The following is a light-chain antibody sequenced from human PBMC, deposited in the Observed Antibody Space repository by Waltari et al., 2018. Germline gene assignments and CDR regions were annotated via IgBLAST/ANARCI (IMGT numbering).Light chain of an antibody. CDR1: QSISGW. V-gene: IGKV1-5*03. CDR3: QQYHSYWT. J-gene: IGKJ1*01. CDR2: RAS. Sequence: DIQMTQSPSTLSASIGDRVTITCRASQSISGWLAWYQQKPGKAPKLLSYRASTLESGVPSRFSGSGSGAEFTLTISSLQPDDFATYYCQQYHSYWTFGQGTKVEIK.